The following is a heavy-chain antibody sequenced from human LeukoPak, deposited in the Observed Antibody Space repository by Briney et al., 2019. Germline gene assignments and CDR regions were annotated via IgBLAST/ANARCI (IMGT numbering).Heavy chain of an antibody. V-gene: IGHV3-33*01. CDR3: ARDKGLPTYYYDSSGYLCDY. Sequence: GGSLRLSCAASGFTFSSYGMHWVRQAPGKGLEWVAVIWYDGSNKYYADSVKGRFTISRDNSKNTLYLQMNSLRAEDTAVYYCARDKGLPTYYYDSSGYLCDYWGQGTLVTVSS. D-gene: IGHD3-22*01. J-gene: IGHJ4*02. CDR2: IWYDGSNK. CDR1: GFTFSSYG.